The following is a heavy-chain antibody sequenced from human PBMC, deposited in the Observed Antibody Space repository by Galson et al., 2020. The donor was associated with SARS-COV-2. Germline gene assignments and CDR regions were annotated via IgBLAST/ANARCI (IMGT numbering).Heavy chain of an antibody. V-gene: IGHV4-39*01. D-gene: IGHD2-15*01. CDR2: INYSGST. CDR3: AGEVVAATRSVYYGMDV. CDR1: GGSISSSSYY. Sequence: SETLSLTCTVSGGSISSSSYYWGRIRQPPGKGLEWIGSINYSGSTYYNPSLKSRVTISVDTSKNQFPLKLSSVTAADTAVYYCAGEVVAATRSVYYGMDVWGQGTTVTVSS. J-gene: IGHJ6*02.